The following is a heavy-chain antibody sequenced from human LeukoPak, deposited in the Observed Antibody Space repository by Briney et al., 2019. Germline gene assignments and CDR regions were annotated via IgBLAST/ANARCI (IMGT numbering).Heavy chain of an antibody. CDR3: VKDLLQVTMKKLDH. CDR1: GFTFSSYA. Sequence: GGSLRLSCSVSGFTFSSYAMHWVCQAPGKGLEYVSVIRSDGVDVNYTDSVKGRFTISRDNSKNTLYLQMSSLRPEDTAVYYCVKDLLQVTMKKLDHWGQGTLVTVSS. CDR2: IRSDGVDV. V-gene: IGHV3-64D*06. J-gene: IGHJ4*02. D-gene: IGHD4-11*01.